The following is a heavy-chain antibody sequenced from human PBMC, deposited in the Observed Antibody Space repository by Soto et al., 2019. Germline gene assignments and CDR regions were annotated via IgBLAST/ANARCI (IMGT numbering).Heavy chain of an antibody. Sequence: EVQLVESGGGLVQPGGSLRLSCAASGFTFSSYSMNWVRQAPGKGLEWVSYISSSSSTIYYADSVKGRFTISRDNAKNSLYLQMNSLRAEDTAVYYCARGGEAAAAHYYYYYYMDVWGKGTTVTVSS. CDR3: ARGGEAAAAHYYYYYYMDV. V-gene: IGHV3-48*01. CDR1: GFTFSSYS. D-gene: IGHD6-13*01. CDR2: ISSSSSTI. J-gene: IGHJ6*03.